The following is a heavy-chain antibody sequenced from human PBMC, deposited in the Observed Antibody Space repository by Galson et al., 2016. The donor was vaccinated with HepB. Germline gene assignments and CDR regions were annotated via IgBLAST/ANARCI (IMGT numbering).Heavy chain of an antibody. CDR3: AKLYFDLWTGFYSAYDL. Sequence: ETLSLTCGVADESLTGNGWTWIRQPPGGRLEWIADISHTGDTSYNPSLQSRATISADTSRNQVSLSLTAVTAADTAMYYCAKLYFDLWTGFYSAYDLWGQGTMVTVSS. CDR1: DESLTGNG. J-gene: IGHJ3*01. D-gene: IGHD3-9*01. V-gene: IGHV4-34*01. CDR2: ISHTGDT.